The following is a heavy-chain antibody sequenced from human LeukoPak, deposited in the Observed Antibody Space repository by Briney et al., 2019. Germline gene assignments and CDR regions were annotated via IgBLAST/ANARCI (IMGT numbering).Heavy chain of an antibody. J-gene: IGHJ4*02. CDR3: ARTIDPDLPGGWCQLDY. V-gene: IGHV4-59*01. D-gene: IGHD2-8*02. CDR2: IYYSGST. Sequence: PSETLSLTCTVSGGSISSYYWSWIRQPPGKGLGWIGYIYYSGSTNYNPSLKSRVTISVDTSKNQFSLKLSSVTAADTAVYYCARTIDPDLPGGWCQLDYWGQGTLVTVSS. CDR1: GGSISSYY.